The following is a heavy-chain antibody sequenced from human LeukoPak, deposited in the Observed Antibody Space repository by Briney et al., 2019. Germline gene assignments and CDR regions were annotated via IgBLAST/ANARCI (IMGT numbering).Heavy chain of an antibody. J-gene: IGHJ6*03. D-gene: IGHD2/OR15-2a*01. CDR1: GGSIGSGYYY. CDR2: IYTSGST. V-gene: IGHV4-61*02. Sequence: SETLSLTCTVSGGSIGSGYYYWTWIRQPAGKGLVWIGRIYTSGSTHYNPSLKSRVSISIDTSENQFSLNLSSVTAADTAVYYCARGEETHYFYYFYMDVWGKGTTVTVSS. CDR3: ARGEETHYFYYFYMDV.